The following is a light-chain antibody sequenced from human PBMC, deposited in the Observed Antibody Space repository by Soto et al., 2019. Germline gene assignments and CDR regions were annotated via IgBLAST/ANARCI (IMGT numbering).Light chain of an antibody. CDR2: DES. Sequence: ELVMTQSPATLSVSPGESAPLSCGASQTVSSNVAWYQQKTGQAPRILIYDESTRATGIPVRFRGSGSGTELTLTITRLQPDDFATYYCQKYNSYPWTFGQGTKVDIK. J-gene: IGKJ1*01. CDR3: QKYNSYPWT. V-gene: IGKV3-15*01. CDR1: QTVSSN.